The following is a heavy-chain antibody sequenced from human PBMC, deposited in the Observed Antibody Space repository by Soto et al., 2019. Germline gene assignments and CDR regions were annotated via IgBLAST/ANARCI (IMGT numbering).Heavy chain of an antibody. V-gene: IGHV1-69*13. J-gene: IGHJ4*02. CDR3: ARSPANYYDSSGYYRTQPQLFDY. CDR1: GGTFSSYA. Sequence: SVKVSCKASGGTFSSYAISWVLQAPGQGLEWMGWIIPIFGTANYAQKFQGRVTITADESTSTAYMELSSLRSEDTAVYYCARSPANYYDSSGYYRTQPQLFDYWGQGTLVTVSS. CDR2: IIPIFGTA. D-gene: IGHD3-22*01.